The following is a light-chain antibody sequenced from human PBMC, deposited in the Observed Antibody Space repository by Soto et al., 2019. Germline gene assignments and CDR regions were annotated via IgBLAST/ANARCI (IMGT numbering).Light chain of an antibody. CDR3: QQYGSSPPSLT. CDR1: QSVSSSY. V-gene: IGKV3-20*01. Sequence: EIVLTQSPGTLSLSPGERATLSCRASQSVSSSYLAWYQQKPGQAPRLLIYGASSRATGIPDRFSGSGSGTDFTLTISRLEPEHFAVYYCQQYGSSPPSLTFGGGTKVEIK. J-gene: IGKJ4*01. CDR2: GAS.